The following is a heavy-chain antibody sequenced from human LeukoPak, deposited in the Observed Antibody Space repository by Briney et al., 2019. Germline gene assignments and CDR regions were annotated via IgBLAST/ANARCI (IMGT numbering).Heavy chain of an antibody. CDR2: IWYDGSNK. CDR1: GFTFSSYG. Sequence: GGSLRLSCAASGFTFSSYGMHWVRQAPGKGLEWVAVIWYDGSNKYYADSVKGRFTISRDNSKNTLYLQMNSLRAEDTAVYYCAKDGYYDFWSGYGYYYYYMGVWGKGTTVTVSS. V-gene: IGHV3-33*06. CDR3: AKDGYYDFWSGYGYYYYYMGV. D-gene: IGHD3-3*01. J-gene: IGHJ6*03.